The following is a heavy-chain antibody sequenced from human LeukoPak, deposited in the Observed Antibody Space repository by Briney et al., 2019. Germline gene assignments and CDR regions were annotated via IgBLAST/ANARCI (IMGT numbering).Heavy chain of an antibody. CDR3: ARDCDILTGYGAFDI. Sequence: GESLKISCKGSGYSFTSYWIGWVRQMPGKGLEWMGIIYPGDSDTRYSPSFQGQVTISADKSISTAYLQWSSLKASDTAMYYCARDCDILTGYGAFDIWGQGTMVTVSS. V-gene: IGHV5-51*01. D-gene: IGHD3-9*01. J-gene: IGHJ3*02. CDR1: GYSFTSYW. CDR2: IYPGDSDT.